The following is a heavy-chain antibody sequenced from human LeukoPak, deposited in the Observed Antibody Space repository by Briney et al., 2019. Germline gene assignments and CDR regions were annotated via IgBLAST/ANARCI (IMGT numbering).Heavy chain of an antibody. Sequence: SETLSLTCTVSGGSISSYYWSWIRQPPGKGLEWIGYVYYSGSTNYNPSLKSRVTISVDTSKNQFSLKLSSVTAADTAVYYCARAPRITMGCYGMDVWGQGTTVTVSS. D-gene: IGHD3-10*01. CDR1: GGSISSYY. V-gene: IGHV4-59*01. J-gene: IGHJ6*02. CDR2: VYYSGST. CDR3: ARAPRITMGCYGMDV.